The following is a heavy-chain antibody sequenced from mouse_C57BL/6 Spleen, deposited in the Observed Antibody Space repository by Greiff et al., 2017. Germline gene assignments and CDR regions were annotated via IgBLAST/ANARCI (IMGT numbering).Heavy chain of an antibody. CDR1: GYTFTSYW. Sequence: VKLQESGTELVTPGASVKLSCKASGYTFTSYWMHWVKQRPGQGLEWIGNINPSNGGTNYNEKFMSKATLTVDKSSSTAYMQLSSLTSEACAVYYCARGDYDWYFDVWGTGTTVTVSS. CDR3: ARGDYDWYFDV. CDR2: INPSNGGT. V-gene: IGHV1-53*01. J-gene: IGHJ1*03. D-gene: IGHD2-4*01.